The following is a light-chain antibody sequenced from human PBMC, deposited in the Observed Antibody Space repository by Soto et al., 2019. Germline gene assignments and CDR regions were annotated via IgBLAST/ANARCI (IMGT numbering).Light chain of an antibody. J-gene: IGKJ1*01. V-gene: IGKV3-20*01. CDR3: PQYAGSPRT. CDR2: DAS. Sequence: EIVFTQCPGTLSLSPGERSTITCRASQSVSSRSLAWHQQKPGKAPRLIISDASNRAAEIPERGDCRGAWPAFTRAINRLQPGDVEVDFCPQYAGSPRTFGPGTKVDIK. CDR1: QSVSSRS.